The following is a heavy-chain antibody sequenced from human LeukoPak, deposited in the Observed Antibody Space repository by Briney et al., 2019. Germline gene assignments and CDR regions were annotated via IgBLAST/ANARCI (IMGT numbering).Heavy chain of an antibody. J-gene: IGHJ5*02. CDR1: GYTFTGYY. D-gene: IGHD2-2*01. V-gene: IGHV1-2*02. CDR3: ARGRIVVVPWFDP. CDR2: INPNSGGT. Sequence: GASVKVSCKASGYTFTGYYMHWVRQAPGQGLEWMGWINPNSGGTNYAQEFQGRVTMTRDTSISTAYMELSRLRSDDTAVYYCARGRIVVVPWFDPWGQGTLVTVSS.